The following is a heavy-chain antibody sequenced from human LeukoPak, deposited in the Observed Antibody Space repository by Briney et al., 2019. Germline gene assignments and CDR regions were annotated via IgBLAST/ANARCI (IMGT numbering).Heavy chain of an antibody. Sequence: GGSLRLSCAASGFTFSSYGMHWVRQVPGRGLVWVARINSDGSITDYADSVKGRFTIARDTAQNTLHLQMNSLRVEDTAMYYCAREPGGYYDSSGFLDDWGQGTLVTVSS. V-gene: IGHV3-74*01. D-gene: IGHD3-22*01. CDR2: INSDGSIT. J-gene: IGHJ4*02. CDR3: AREPGGYYDSSGFLDD. CDR1: GFTFSSYG.